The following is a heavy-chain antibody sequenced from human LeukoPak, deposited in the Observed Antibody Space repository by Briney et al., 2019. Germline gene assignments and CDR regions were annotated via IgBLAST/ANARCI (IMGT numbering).Heavy chain of an antibody. J-gene: IGHJ4*02. D-gene: IGHD5-18*01. V-gene: IGHV3-30*02. Sequence: QSGGSLRLSWTASGFTFSNYGMHWVRQAPGKGLEWVAVIWDDGSTKYYADSVKGRFIISRDNSKNTLYLEMNSLRAEDTAVYYCAKETAMHYFNYWGQGTLVTVSS. CDR3: AKETAMHYFNY. CDR2: IWDDGSTK. CDR1: GFTFSNYG.